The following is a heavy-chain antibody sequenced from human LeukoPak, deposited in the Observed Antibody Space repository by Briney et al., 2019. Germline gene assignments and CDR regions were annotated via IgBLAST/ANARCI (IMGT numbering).Heavy chain of an antibody. CDR3: ARDPDRIAVAGGDAFDI. J-gene: IGHJ3*02. Sequence: ASVKVSCKASGYTFTGYYMHWVRQAPGQGLEWMGWINPNSGGTNYAQKFQGRVTITADKSTSTAYMELSSLRSEDTAVYYCARDPDRIAVAGGDAFDIWGQGTVVTVSS. CDR1: GYTFTGYY. V-gene: IGHV1-2*02. D-gene: IGHD6-19*01. CDR2: INPNSGGT.